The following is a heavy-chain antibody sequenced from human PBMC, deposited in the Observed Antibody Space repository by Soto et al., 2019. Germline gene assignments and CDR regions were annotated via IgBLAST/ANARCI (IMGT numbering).Heavy chain of an antibody. CDR3: VRGGGVDVVTPTRIVFDY. Sequence: QVQLVQSGVEVKKPGASVKVSCKVSGYTFTGNYMHWMRQAPGQGPEWMGWINPRNGDTDYAQKFQGRVTITRDTSISTAYMDLSRLTSDDTAIYFCVRGGGVDVVTPTRIVFDYWGQGTLLTVSS. CDR2: INPRNGDT. D-gene: IGHD2-21*02. V-gene: IGHV1-2*02. J-gene: IGHJ4*02. CDR1: GYTFTGNY.